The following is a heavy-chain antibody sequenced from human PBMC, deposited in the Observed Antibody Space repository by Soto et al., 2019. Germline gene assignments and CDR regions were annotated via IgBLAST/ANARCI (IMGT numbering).Heavy chain of an antibody. D-gene: IGHD1-26*01. CDR2: TSHDGGNK. CDR3: AKDRPVKARSGSLSS. V-gene: IGHV3-30*18. J-gene: IGHJ5*02. CDR1: GFTFSDYG. Sequence: VQLLESGGGVVQPGGSLRLSCAGSGFTFSDYGMHWVRQAPGKGLEWVALTSHDGGNKYYADSVKGRFTISRDNSKNTLYLQMNSLRGDDTAVYYCAKDRPVKARSGSLSSWGQGTLVTVSS.